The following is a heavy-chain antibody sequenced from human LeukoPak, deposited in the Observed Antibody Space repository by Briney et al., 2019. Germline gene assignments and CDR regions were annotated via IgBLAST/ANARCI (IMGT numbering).Heavy chain of an antibody. J-gene: IGHJ4*02. V-gene: IGHV4-59*01. CDR1: GGSISNYY. CDR2: IYYSGSA. Sequence: KPSETLSLTCTLSGGSISNYYWSWIRQPPGKGLEWIGFIYYSGSANYNPSLKSRLTISVDTSKNQFSLKLRSVTTSDTAVYYCARGGGRYLDYWGQGTLVTVSS. D-gene: IGHD3-9*01. CDR3: ARGGGRYLDY.